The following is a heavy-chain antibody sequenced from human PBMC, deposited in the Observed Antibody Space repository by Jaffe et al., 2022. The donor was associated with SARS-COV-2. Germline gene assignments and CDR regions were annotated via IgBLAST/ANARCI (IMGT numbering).Heavy chain of an antibody. CDR2: FDPEHGET. J-gene: IGHJ2*01. Sequence: QVHLVQSGAEVKKPGASVKVSCKVSGHPLSDLAMHWLRQAPGKGPEWMGGFDPEHGETIHAQRFQGRVVMTEDKSTDTVYLELRSLRSDDTAVYYCATYYETTRWWHFDVWGRGTLVTVSS. D-gene: IGHD3-22*01. CDR1: GHPLSDLA. CDR3: ATYYETTRWWHFDV. V-gene: IGHV1-24*01.